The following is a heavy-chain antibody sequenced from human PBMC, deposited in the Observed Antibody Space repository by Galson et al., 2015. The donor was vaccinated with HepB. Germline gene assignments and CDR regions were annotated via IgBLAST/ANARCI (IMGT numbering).Heavy chain of an antibody. Sequence: SVKVSCKASGGAFTKYTFNWVRQTPGQGLQWMGGITPVFGTGNYAQRFKASMIVTVDESTNTVFRDLWSLTSEHTAIYFCSKEGVGIIGANTMDVWGNGTTVLVSP. CDR1: GGAFTKYT. J-gene: IGHJ6*04. CDR2: ITPVFGTG. CDR3: SKEGVGIIGANTMDV. V-gene: IGHV1-69*13. D-gene: IGHD3-16*01.